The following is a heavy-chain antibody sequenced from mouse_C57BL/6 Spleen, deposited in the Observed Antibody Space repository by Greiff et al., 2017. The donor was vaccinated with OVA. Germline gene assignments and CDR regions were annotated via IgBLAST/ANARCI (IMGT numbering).Heavy chain of an antibody. CDR3: AKNSGDYDEGAYFDV. J-gene: IGHJ1*03. Sequence: VHLVESGPGLVAPSQSLSITCTVSGFSLPSYGVDWVRQPPGKGLEWLGVIWGGGSTNYNSALMSRLSLSKDNSKSQVFLKMNSLQTDDTAMYYCAKNSGDYDEGAYFDVWGTGTTVTVSS. CDR1: GFSLPSYG. D-gene: IGHD2-4*01. V-gene: IGHV2-9*01. CDR2: IWGGGST.